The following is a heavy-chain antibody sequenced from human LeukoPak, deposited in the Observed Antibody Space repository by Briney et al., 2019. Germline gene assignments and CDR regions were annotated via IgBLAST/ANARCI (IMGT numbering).Heavy chain of an antibody. CDR2: ISSNGGST. V-gene: IGHV3-64D*06. J-gene: IGHJ4*02. Sequence: GGSLRLSCSASGFTFSTYAMHWVRQAPGKGLEYVSSISSNGGSTYYADSVKGRFTIFRDNSKNTLFLQMSSLRAEDTAVYYCASPYSGYDYNFDYWGQGTLVTVSS. CDR1: GFTFSTYA. CDR3: ASPYSGYDYNFDY. D-gene: IGHD5-12*01.